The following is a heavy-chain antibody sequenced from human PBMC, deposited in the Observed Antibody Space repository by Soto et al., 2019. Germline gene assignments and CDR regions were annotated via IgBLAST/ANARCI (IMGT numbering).Heavy chain of an antibody. Sequence: QVQLQESGPGLVKPSPTLSLPCPVSGGSISSGDYYWSWIRQPPGKGLEWIGYIYCSGSTYYNPSLKSRVTLSVATSNNNFALRLSSVTAANTAVYYCARDPRIQLGASNYYYYYDAMDVWGQGTTVTVSS. CDR2: IYCSGST. D-gene: IGHD5-18*01. CDR1: GGSISSGDYY. V-gene: IGHV4-30-4*01. CDR3: ARDPRIQLGASNYYYYYDAMDV. J-gene: IGHJ6*02.